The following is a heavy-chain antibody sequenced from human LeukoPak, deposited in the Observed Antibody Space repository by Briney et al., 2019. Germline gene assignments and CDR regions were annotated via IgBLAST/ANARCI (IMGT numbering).Heavy chain of an antibody. D-gene: IGHD2-2*01. Sequence: GGSLRLFCAVYGITFSRYSMNWVRQAPGKGLEWVSSISSSSSYIYYADSVKGRFTISRDNAKNSLYLQMNSLRAEDTAVYYCATRYCSIAACRASSYKCMDDWGKGTTVIVSS. J-gene: IGHJ6*04. V-gene: IGHV3-21*01. CDR1: GITFSRYS. CDR2: ISSSSSYI. CDR3: ATRYCSIAACRASSYKCMDD.